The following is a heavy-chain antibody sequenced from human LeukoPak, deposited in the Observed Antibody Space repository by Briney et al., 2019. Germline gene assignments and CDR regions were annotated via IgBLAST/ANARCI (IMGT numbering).Heavy chain of an antibody. CDR3: AKSDLGHRSRQVGHFDY. V-gene: IGHV3-30*18. J-gene: IGHJ4*02. CDR2: ISYDGSNK. CDR1: GFTFSTYG. D-gene: IGHD2-15*01. Sequence: GSLRLSCAASGFTFSTYGMHWVRQAPGKGLEWVAVISYDGSNKYYTDSVKGRFTISRDNSKNTLYLQMNSLRTEDTAVYYCAKSDLGHRSRQVGHFDYWGQGTLVTVSS.